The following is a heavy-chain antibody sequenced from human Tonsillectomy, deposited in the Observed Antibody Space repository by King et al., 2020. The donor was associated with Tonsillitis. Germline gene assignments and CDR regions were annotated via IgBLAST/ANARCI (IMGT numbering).Heavy chain of an antibody. CDR2: IFSSDEK. V-gene: IGHV2-26*01. CDR1: GFSLSDARMS. Sequence: TLKESGPVLVKPTETLTLTCTVSGFSLSDARMSVSWIRQPPGKALEWLAHIFSSDEKSYRTSLKSRLTISKDSSESQVVLTMTNMDPVDTATYYCARIFDYDYIWGSYRLFDYWGQGTLVTVSS. J-gene: IGHJ4*02. D-gene: IGHD3-16*02. CDR3: ARIFDYDYIWGSYRLFDY.